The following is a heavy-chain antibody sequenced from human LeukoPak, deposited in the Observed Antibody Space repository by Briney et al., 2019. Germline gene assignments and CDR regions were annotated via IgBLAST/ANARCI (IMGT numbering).Heavy chain of an antibody. Sequence: GASVKVSCKASGYTITSYGISWVRQAPGQGLEWMGWISACNGNTNYAQKLQGRVTMTTDTSTSTAYMELRSLRSDDTAVYYCARVMTTVSAHSYYYGMDVWGQGTTVTVSS. V-gene: IGHV1-18*01. J-gene: IGHJ6*02. CDR2: ISACNGNT. D-gene: IGHD4-11*01. CDR1: GYTITSYG. CDR3: ARVMTTVSAHSYYYGMDV.